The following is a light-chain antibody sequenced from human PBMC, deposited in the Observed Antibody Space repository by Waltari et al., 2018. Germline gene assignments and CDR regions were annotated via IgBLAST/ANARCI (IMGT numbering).Light chain of an antibody. V-gene: IGLV1-44*01. CDR3: ATWDDRLTGVV. J-gene: IGLJ2*01. Sequence: QSVLTQSPSASGTPGQRVTISCSGTYSNIGSNIVTWYQQLPGMAPKLLIYSNDYPPSWVPDRFAGPKSGTSASLAISGLQSEDEADYYCATWDDRLTGVVFGGGTRVTVL. CDR1: YSNIGSNI. CDR2: SND.